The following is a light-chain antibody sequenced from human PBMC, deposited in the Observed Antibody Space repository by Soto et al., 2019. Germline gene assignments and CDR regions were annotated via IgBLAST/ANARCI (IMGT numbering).Light chain of an antibody. CDR2: GAS. CDR1: QSVSSSY. V-gene: IGKV3-20*01. J-gene: IGKJ4*01. CDR3: QQYGSSLLT. Sequence: EIVLTQSPGTLSLSPGERATLSCRASQSVSSSYLAWYQQKPGQATRLLIYGASSRATGIPDRFSGSGSATDFTLTISRLEPEDFAVYYCQQYGSSLLTFGGGTKVEIK.